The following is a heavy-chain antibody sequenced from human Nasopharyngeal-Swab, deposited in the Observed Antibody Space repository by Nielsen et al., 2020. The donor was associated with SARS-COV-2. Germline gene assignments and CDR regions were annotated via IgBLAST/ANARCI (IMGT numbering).Heavy chain of an antibody. CDR1: GCTFDDYA. D-gene: IGHD2-2*03. V-gene: IGHV3-9*01. J-gene: IGHJ6*02. Sequence: SLKISCAASGCTFDDYAMYWVRQAPGKGLEWVSGISWNSGSIGYADSVKGRFTISRDNAKNSLYLQMNSLRAEDTGLYYCAKELDIVVVPAAYGFGYYGMDVWGQGTTVTVSS. CDR2: ISWNSGSI. CDR3: AKELDIVVVPAAYGFGYYGMDV.